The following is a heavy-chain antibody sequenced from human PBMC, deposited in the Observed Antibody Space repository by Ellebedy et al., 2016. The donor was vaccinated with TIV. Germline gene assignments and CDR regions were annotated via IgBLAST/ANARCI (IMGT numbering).Heavy chain of an antibody. D-gene: IGHD3-3*01. V-gene: IGHV3-74*01. CDR1: GFTFSSYS. J-gene: IGHJ4*02. CDR2: VNTDGSST. CDR3: ACWAGQERFQGPFDY. Sequence: PGGSLRLSCAASGFTFSSYSMHWVRQAPGKGLVWVSRVNTDGSSTSYADSVKGRFTISRDNARNTLYLQMNNLRVEDTAVYYCACWAGQERFQGPFDYWGQGTLVIVSS.